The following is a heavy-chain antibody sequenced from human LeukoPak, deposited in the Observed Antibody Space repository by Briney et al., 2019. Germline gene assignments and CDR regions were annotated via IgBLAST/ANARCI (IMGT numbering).Heavy chain of an antibody. CDR3: AKRQRLVKVYYGMDV. J-gene: IGHJ6*02. Sequence: PGGSLRLSCAGSGFSKSSNGMSWVRQAPGKGLEWVSATNESPPRTYYADSVKGRFTISRDDSKNPLYLQMNSLKAEDTAIYYCAKRQRLVKVYYGMDVWGQGTTVTVSS. D-gene: IGHD2-8*02. CDR2: TNESPPRT. V-gene: IGHV3-23*01. CDR1: GFSKSSNG.